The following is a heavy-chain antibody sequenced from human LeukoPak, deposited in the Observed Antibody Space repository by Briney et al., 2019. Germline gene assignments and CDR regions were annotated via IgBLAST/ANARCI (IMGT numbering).Heavy chain of an antibody. V-gene: IGHV4-38-2*02. CDR3: ARVEGLHYYMDV. CDR1: GYSISSGYY. Sequence: PSETLSLTCTVSGYSISSGYYWGWIRQPPGKGLEWIGSIYHSGSTYYNPSLKSRVTISVDTSKNQFSLKLSSVTAADTAVYYCARVEGLHYYMDVWGKGTTVTVSS. D-gene: IGHD3-16*01. CDR2: IYHSGST. J-gene: IGHJ6*03.